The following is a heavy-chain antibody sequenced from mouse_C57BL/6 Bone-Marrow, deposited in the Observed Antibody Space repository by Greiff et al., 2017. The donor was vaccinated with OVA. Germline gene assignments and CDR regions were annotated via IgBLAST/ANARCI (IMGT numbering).Heavy chain of an antibody. CDR3: ARRWLLRGYYAMDY. D-gene: IGHD2-3*01. J-gene: IGHJ4*01. CDR1: GYTFTDHT. V-gene: IGHV1-78*01. CDR2: IYPRDGST. Sequence: QVHVKQSAAELVKPGASVKISCKVSGYTFTDHTIHWMKQRPEQGLEWIGYIYPRDGSTKYNEKFKGKATLTADKSSSTAYMQLNSLTSEDSAVYFCARRWLLRGYYAMDYWGQGTSVTVSS.